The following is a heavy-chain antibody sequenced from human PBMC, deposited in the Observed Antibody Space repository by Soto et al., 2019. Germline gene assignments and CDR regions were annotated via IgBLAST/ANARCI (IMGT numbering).Heavy chain of an antibody. Sequence: QVQLVESGGGVVKPGRSLRLSCAASGFTFSSYGMHWVRQAPGKGLEWVAVISYDGSNKYYADSVKGRFTISRDNSKHTLYLQMNSLRAEDTAVYYCAPWFGAFDYWGQGTLVTVSS. CDR1: GFTFSSYG. D-gene: IGHD3-10*01. J-gene: IGHJ4*02. V-gene: IGHV3-30*03. CDR2: ISYDGSNK. CDR3: APWFGAFDY.